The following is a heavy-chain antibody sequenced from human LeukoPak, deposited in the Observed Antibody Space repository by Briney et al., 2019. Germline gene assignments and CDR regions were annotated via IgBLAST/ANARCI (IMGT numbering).Heavy chain of an antibody. CDR2: IYWDAAK. D-gene: IGHD3-22*01. V-gene: IGHV2-5*02. CDR1: GYSLSTGGVG. CDR3: AHEHSSGSFDY. J-gene: IGHJ4*02. Sequence: SGTSLVKPTQTLTLTCIFSGYSLSTGGVGVGWFRQPPVMALEWLAIIYWDAAKRYSPSLKSTRTLTKYTSKNQLVLTLSTMDPVDTATYYCAHEHSSGSFDYWGQGTLVTVSS.